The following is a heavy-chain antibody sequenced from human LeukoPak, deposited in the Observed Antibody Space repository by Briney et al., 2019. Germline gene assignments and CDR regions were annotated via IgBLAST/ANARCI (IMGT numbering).Heavy chain of an antibody. Sequence: SVKVSCKASGGTFSSYAISWVRQAPGQGLEWMGRIIPILGIANYVQKFQGRVTITADKSTSTAYMELSSLRSEDTAVYYCARLGTRWLQSSYFDYWGQGTLVTVSS. J-gene: IGHJ4*02. CDR1: GGTFSSYA. V-gene: IGHV1-69*04. D-gene: IGHD5-24*01. CDR2: IIPILGIA. CDR3: ARLGTRWLQSSYFDY.